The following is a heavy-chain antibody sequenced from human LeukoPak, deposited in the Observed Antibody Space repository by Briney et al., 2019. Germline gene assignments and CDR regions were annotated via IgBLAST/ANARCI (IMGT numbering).Heavy chain of an antibody. CDR3: ARDEGKLGYNWNYFDY. Sequence: SETLSLTCSVSGGSLTNYYWGWIRQPPGKGLEFIGYIHSDGTTNYDSSLQSRVAISLDTSKNQFSLKLSSVTAADTAVYYCARDEGKLGYNWNYFDYWGQGTLVTVSS. CDR1: GGSLTNYY. CDR2: IHSDGTT. D-gene: IGHD1-20*01. J-gene: IGHJ4*02. V-gene: IGHV4-59*12.